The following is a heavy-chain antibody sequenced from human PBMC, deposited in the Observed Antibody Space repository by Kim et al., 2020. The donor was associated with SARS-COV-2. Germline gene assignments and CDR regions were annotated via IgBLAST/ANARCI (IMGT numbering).Heavy chain of an antibody. J-gene: IGHJ5*02. Sequence: ENSVKGRFTISRDNSKNTVYLQMNSLRAEDTAVYYCARDAVVGATNRFDPWGQGTLVTVSS. V-gene: IGHV3-33*01. CDR3: ARDAVVGATNRFDP. D-gene: IGHD1-26*01.